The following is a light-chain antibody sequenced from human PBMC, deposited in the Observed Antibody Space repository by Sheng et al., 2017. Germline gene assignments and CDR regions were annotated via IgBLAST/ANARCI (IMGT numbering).Light chain of an antibody. J-gene: IGKJ3*01. V-gene: IGKV3-15*01. CDR2: SAS. CDR1: QSISDN. CDR3: QQRSNLPVT. Sequence: EIVTTQSPATLSVSPGERATLSCRASQSISDNLAWYQQKPGQAPRLLIYSASTRTTGLPPRFSGSGSGTEFTLTISSLDPEDFAVYYCQQRSNLPVTFGPGTRLDI.